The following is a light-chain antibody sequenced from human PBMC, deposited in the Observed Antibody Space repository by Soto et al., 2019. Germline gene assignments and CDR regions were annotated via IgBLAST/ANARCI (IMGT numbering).Light chain of an antibody. Sequence: QSALTQPASVSGSPGQSVTIPCTGTNSDLGNYKYVSWYQQYPGKPPQLLIYEVTNRPLGVSNRFSGSQSGNTASLTISGLQAEDEADYYCSAYTTTNKVFGGGTKLTVL. CDR2: EVT. CDR3: SAYTTTNKV. CDR1: NSDLGNYKY. J-gene: IGLJ3*02. V-gene: IGLV2-14*01.